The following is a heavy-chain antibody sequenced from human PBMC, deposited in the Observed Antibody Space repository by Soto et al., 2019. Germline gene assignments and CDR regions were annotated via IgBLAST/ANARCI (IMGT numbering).Heavy chain of an antibody. J-gene: IGHJ4*01. V-gene: IGHV4-59*08. CDR3: SRHSWELRKTFDY. Sequence: QVQLQESGPGLVKPSETLSLTCTVSGGSINNYYWSWIRQPPGKGLEWIGYIYYTGSTNYNPSLKSRVSISLGTSMNQFSLKLSSVTAADTAVYYCSRHSWELRKTFDYWGQGTLVTVSS. D-gene: IGHD1-7*01. CDR1: GGSINNYY. CDR2: IYYTGST.